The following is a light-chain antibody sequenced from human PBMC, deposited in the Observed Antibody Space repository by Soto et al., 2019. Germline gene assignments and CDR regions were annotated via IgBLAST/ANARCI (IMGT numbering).Light chain of an antibody. Sequence: QSVLTQPASVSGSPGQSITISCTGTSSDVGAYKYVSWYQQHPGKVPKLIIYGVSSRPSGVSNRFSGSKSGNTAFLTISGLQPEDEADYYCSSFTGTTTLDVFGTGTKVTVL. CDR1: SSDVGAYKY. V-gene: IGLV2-14*03. J-gene: IGLJ1*01. CDR2: GVS. CDR3: SSFTGTTTLDV.